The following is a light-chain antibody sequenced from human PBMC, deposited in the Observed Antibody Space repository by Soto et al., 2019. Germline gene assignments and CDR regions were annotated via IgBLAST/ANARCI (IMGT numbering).Light chain of an antibody. J-gene: IGKJ1*01. CDR1: QSISSW. CDR3: QQYNDNWT. Sequence: DIQMTQSPSTLSASVGDRVTITCRASQSISSWLAWYQQKPGTAPKLLIYKASTLQSGVPSRFSGSGSGTEFTLTISSLQPDDSATYYCQQYNDNWTLGQGTKVDTK. CDR2: KAS. V-gene: IGKV1-5*03.